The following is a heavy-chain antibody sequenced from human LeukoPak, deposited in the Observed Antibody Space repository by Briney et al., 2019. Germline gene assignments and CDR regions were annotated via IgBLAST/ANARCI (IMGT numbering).Heavy chain of an antibody. CDR1: GYTFTSYY. CDR3: ARVYLVYGKHSTLAY. V-gene: IGHV1-46*01. Sequence: GASVKVSCKASGYTFTSYYMHWVRQAPGQGLEWMGIINPSGGSTSYAQKFQGRVTMTRDTSTSTVYMELSSLRSEDTAVYYCARVYLVYGKHSTLAYWGQGTLVTVSS. D-gene: IGHD2/OR15-2a*01. J-gene: IGHJ4*02. CDR2: INPSGGST.